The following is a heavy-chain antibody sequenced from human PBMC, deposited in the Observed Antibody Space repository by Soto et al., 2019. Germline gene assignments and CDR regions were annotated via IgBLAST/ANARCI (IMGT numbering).Heavy chain of an antibody. Sequence: PPETLSLTCTASGASISSYYWSWIRQPPGTGLEWLRYLYYSGSTNYNPSLKSRVTISVDTSKNQFSLKLSSVTAADTAVYYCARVGRPVALPYVDTAMASLGSYYYYGMDVWGQGTTVTVSS. V-gene: IGHV4-59*01. CDR3: ARVGRPVALPYVDTAMASLGSYYYYGMDV. CDR2: LYYSGST. J-gene: IGHJ6*02. CDR1: GASISSYY. D-gene: IGHD5-18*01.